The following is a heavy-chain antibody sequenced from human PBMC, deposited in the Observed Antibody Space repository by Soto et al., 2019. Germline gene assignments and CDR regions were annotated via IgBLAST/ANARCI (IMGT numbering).Heavy chain of an antibody. V-gene: IGHV4-30-4*01. CDR1: GGSISSGDYY. CDR2: IYYSGRT. J-gene: IGHJ4*02. CDR3: ARNSGYVPFDY. Sequence: SETLSLTCTVSGGSISSGDYYWSWISQPPGKSLEWIGYIYYSGRTYYNPSLKSRVTILVDTSKDRSSLNRGSVTAADTAVYYCARNSGYVPFDYCGQGTLVTVSS. D-gene: IGHD5-12*01.